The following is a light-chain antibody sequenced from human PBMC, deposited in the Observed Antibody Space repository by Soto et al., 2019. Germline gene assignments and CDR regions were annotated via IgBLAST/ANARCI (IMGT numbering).Light chain of an antibody. Sequence: QSALTQPASVSGSPGQSITISCTGTSSDVGGYDYVSWYQQRPGKAPKLLIYDVFNRPSGVSNRFSGSRSDNTASLTISGLQAEDEADYYCSSYTSSSTLVFGTGTKVTGL. V-gene: IGLV2-14*03. CDR1: SSDVGGYDY. CDR2: DVF. J-gene: IGLJ1*01. CDR3: SSYTSSSTLV.